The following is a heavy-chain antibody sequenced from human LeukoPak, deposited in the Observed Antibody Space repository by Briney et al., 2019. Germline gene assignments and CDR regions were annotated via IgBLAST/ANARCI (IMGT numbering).Heavy chain of an antibody. J-gene: IGHJ6*03. D-gene: IGHD5-12*01. CDR1: GGSISSSSYY. Sequence: SETLSLTCTVSGGSISSSSYYWGWIRQPPGKGLEWIGSIYYSGSTYYNPSLKSRVTISVDTSKNQFSLKLSSVTAADTAVYYCARDLEYSGYDPPLYYYYYMDVWGKGTTVTISS. CDR2: IYYSGST. CDR3: ARDLEYSGYDPPLYYYYYMDV. V-gene: IGHV4-39*07.